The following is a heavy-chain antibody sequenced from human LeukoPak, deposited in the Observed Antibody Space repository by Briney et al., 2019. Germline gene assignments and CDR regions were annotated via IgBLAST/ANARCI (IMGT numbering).Heavy chain of an antibody. CDR2: IYYSGDT. V-gene: IGHV4-59*01. Sequence: PSETLSLTCTVSRDSISGYSWSWIRQSPGGGLEWIGYIYYSGDTAYNPSLRSRVTMSVDTSKNQFSLQLRSMTTADTAVYYCVRGPYGASISKWFDPWGQGTQVIVSP. CDR1: RDSISGYS. CDR3: VRGPYGASISKWFDP. D-gene: IGHD4/OR15-4a*01. J-gene: IGHJ5*02.